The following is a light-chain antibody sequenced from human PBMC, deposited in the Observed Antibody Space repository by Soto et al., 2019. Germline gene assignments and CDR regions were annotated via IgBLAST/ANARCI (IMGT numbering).Light chain of an antibody. CDR1: QIVPSDY. CDR2: GAF. V-gene: IGKV3-20*01. Sequence: EIVLTQSPGTLSLSPGERVTLSCRASQIVPSDYLAWYHQEPGQAPRLLIYGAFNRATGIPDRFSGSGSGTDFTLSISRLEPGDFGVYFCHQYGKSPRTFGQGTKVDI. CDR3: HQYGKSPRT. J-gene: IGKJ1*01.